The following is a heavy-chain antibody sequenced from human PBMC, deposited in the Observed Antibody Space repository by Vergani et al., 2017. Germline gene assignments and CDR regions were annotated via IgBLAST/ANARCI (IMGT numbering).Heavy chain of an antibody. CDR2: ISSSSSYI. CDR3: AREIGELFDAVAFDI. D-gene: IGHD3-10*01. V-gene: IGHV3-21*01. J-gene: IGHJ3*02. Sequence: EVQLVESGGGLVKPGGSLRLSCAASGFTFSSYSMNWVRQAPGKGLEWVSSISSSSSYIYYADSVKGRFTISRDNAKNSLYLQMNSLRAEDTAVYYCAREIGELFDAVAFDIWGQGTMVTVSS. CDR1: GFTFSSYS.